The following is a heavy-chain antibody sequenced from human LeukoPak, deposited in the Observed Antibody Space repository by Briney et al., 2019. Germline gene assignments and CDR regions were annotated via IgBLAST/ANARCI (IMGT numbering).Heavy chain of an antibody. Sequence: GGSLRLSCAASGLTFSSYAMSWVRQAPGKGLEWVSAISGSGGSTYYADSVKGRFTISRDNSKNTLYLQMNSLRAEDTAVYYCAKENYDSSGYYSHYFDYWGQGTLVTVSS. V-gene: IGHV3-23*01. D-gene: IGHD3-22*01. CDR3: AKENYDSSGYYSHYFDY. CDR2: ISGSGGST. CDR1: GLTFSSYA. J-gene: IGHJ4*02.